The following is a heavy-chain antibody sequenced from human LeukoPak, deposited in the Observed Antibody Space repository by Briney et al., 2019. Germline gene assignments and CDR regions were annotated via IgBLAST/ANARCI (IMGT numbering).Heavy chain of an antibody. J-gene: IGHJ3*02. D-gene: IGHD2-2*01. CDR3: ARHFGGSTSHAFDI. CDR1: GYSFTSYW. Sequence: PGESLKISCKGSGYSFTSYWIGWVRQMPGKGLEWMGLIYPGDSDAIYSPSFQGQVTISADKSITTAYLQWSSLKASDTAMYYCARHFGGSTSHAFDIWGQGTMVTVSS. CDR2: IYPGDSDA. V-gene: IGHV5-51*01.